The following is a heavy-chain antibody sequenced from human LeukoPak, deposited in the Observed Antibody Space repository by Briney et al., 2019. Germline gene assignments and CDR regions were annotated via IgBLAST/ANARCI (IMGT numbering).Heavy chain of an antibody. Sequence: ASVKVSCKASGYTFTGYYMHWVRQAPGQGLEWTGWINPNSGGTNYAQKFQGRVTMTRDTSISTAYMELSSLRSEDTAVYYCAREIGPIQLHLWGSAFDYWGQGTLVTVSS. J-gene: IGHJ4*02. CDR3: AREIGPIQLHLWGSAFDY. CDR2: INPNSGGT. CDR1: GYTFTGYY. D-gene: IGHD5-18*01. V-gene: IGHV1-2*02.